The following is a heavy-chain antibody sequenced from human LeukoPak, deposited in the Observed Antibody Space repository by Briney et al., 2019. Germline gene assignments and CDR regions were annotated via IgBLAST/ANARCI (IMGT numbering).Heavy chain of an antibody. D-gene: IGHD3-10*01. CDR2: IHYTGST. CDR3: ARGGYYGSGNDFRFDP. V-gene: IGHV4-59*01. CDR1: GGSISSYY. Sequence: PSETLSLTCTVSGGSISSYYWSWIRQSPGKGLECIGYIHYTGSTNYNPSLKSQVTISVETSKNQFSLKLKSVTAADTAVYYCARGGYYGSGNDFRFDPWGQGTLVTVSS. J-gene: IGHJ5*02.